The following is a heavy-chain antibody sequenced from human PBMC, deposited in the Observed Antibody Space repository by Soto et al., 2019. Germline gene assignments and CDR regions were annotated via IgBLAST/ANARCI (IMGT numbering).Heavy chain of an antibody. J-gene: IGHJ4*02. Sequence: PSETLSLICTVSGGPISSSSYYWGWIRQPPGKGLEWIGSIYYSGSTDYNPSLQSRVTISVDTSKNQFSLKLSSVTAADTALYYCARHFRDGAVASTRHFDYWGQGTLVTVSS. CDR3: ARHFRDGAVASTRHFDY. CDR2: IYYSGST. CDR1: GGPISSSSYY. D-gene: IGHD6-19*01. V-gene: IGHV4-39*01.